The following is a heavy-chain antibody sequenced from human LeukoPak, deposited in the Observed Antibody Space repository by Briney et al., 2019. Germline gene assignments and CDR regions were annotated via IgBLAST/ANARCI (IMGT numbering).Heavy chain of an antibody. CDR2: IYSGGST. D-gene: IGHD3-9*01. J-gene: IGHJ4*02. Sequence: GGSLRLSCAASGFTVSSNYMSWVRQAPGKGLEWVSVIYSGGSTYYADSVKGRFTISRDNSKNTLYLQMNSLRAEDTAVYYCARDRGILTGYKDYWGQGTLVTVSS. V-gene: IGHV3-66*01. CDR1: GFTVSSNY. CDR3: ARDRGILTGYKDY.